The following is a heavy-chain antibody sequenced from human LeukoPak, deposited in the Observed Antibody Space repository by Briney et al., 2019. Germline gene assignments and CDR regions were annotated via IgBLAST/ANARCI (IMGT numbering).Heavy chain of an antibody. CDR1: GLTFSSYW. J-gene: IGHJ6*04. Sequence: GGSLRLSCAPSGLTFSSYWMSWVRQAPGKGLEWVANIKQDGSEKYYVDSVKGRFTIPRDNGKDSLYLQMNSLRAEDTAVYYCARKAYGLDVWGKGTTVTVSS. CDR2: IKQDGSEK. CDR3: ARKAYGLDV. V-gene: IGHV3-7*03.